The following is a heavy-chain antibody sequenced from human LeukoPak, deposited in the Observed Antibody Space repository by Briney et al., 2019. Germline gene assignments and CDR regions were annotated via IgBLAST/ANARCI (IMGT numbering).Heavy chain of an antibody. D-gene: IGHD6-19*01. CDR1: RFTFADHG. CDR3: VAGERNGWYFYY. V-gene: IGHV3-20*03. CDR2: INWNGGST. J-gene: IGHJ4*02. Sequence: GGSLRLSFPASRFTFADHGMSRVRQVPGKGLEWVSGINWNGGSTGYADSVKGRFTISRDNAKNSLYLQMNSLRAEDTALYYCVAGERNGWYFYYWGQGTLATVSS.